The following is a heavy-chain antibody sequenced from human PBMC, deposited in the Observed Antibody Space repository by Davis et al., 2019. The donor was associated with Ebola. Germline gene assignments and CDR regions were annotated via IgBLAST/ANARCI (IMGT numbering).Heavy chain of an antibody. V-gene: IGHV1-18*04. Sequence: ASVKVSCKASGYTFTIYGVSWVRQAPGQGLEWMGWISTYNDNINYAQKFQGRVTMTTDTSTSTAYMELRSLRSDDTAVYYCARGDCSSASCYAPVDYWGPGTLVTVSS. CDR2: ISTYNDNI. CDR1: GYTFTIYG. J-gene: IGHJ4*02. D-gene: IGHD2-2*01. CDR3: ARGDCSSASCYAPVDY.